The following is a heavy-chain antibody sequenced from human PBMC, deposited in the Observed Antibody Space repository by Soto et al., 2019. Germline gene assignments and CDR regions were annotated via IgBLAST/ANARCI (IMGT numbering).Heavy chain of an antibody. CDR2: ISSSSSYI. CDR1: GFTFSSYS. CDR3: ARESYYGGNSRGDY. Sequence: EVQLVESGGGLVKPGGSLRLSCAASGFTFSSYSMNWVRQAPGKGLEWVSSISSSSSYIYYADSVKGRFTISRDNAKNSLDLQMNSLRAEDTAVYYCARESYYGGNSRGDYWGQGTLVTVSS. D-gene: IGHD1-26*01. J-gene: IGHJ4*02. V-gene: IGHV3-21*01.